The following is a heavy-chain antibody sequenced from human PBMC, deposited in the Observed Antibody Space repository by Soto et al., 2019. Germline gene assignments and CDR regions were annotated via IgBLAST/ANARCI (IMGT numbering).Heavy chain of an antibody. Sequence: GGSLRLSCAASGFTFSGYWMSWVRQAPGKGLEWVANIKQDGSEKYYVDSVKGRFTISRDNAKNSLYLQMNSLRAEDTAVYYCARVGNAYYYYYGMDVWGQGTTVTVSS. J-gene: IGHJ6*02. CDR2: IKQDGSEK. D-gene: IGHD2-8*01. CDR1: GFTFSGYW. V-gene: IGHV3-7*01. CDR3: ARVGNAYYYYYGMDV.